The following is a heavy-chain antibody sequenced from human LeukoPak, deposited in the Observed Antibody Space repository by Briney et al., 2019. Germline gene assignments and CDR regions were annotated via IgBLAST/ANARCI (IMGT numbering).Heavy chain of an antibody. Sequence: SETLSLTCTVSGGSISRSSYYWGWIRQSPGKGLEWIGSIYSGGSTYYHPSLKSRVTISVDTSKNGFSLKLRSVTAADTAVYYCARPVGATTSGAFDIWGQGTMVTVSS. D-gene: IGHD1-26*01. CDR3: ARPVGATTSGAFDI. CDR1: GGSISRSSYY. J-gene: IGHJ3*02. V-gene: IGHV4-39*01. CDR2: IYSGGST.